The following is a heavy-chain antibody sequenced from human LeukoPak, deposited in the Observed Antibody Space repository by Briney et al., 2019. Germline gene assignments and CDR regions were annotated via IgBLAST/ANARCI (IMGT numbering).Heavy chain of an antibody. CDR3: ARIRDGALDAFDI. D-gene: IGHD4-17*01. V-gene: IGHV2-70*04. Sequence: SGPTLVNPTQTLTLTCTFSGFSLCTSGMRVSWIRQPPGKALEWLARIDWDDDKFYSTSLKTRLTISKDTSKNQVVLTMTDMDPVDTAPYYCARIRDGALDAFDIWGQEPMVTVSS. CDR1: GFSLCTSGMR. J-gene: IGHJ3*02. CDR2: IDWDDDK.